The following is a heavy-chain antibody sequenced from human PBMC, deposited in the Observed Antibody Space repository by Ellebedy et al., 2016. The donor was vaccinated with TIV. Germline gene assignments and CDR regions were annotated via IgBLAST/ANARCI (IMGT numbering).Heavy chain of an antibody. D-gene: IGHD5-12*01. CDR3: ATSLTYSGWTQDFDL. V-gene: IGHV5-51*01. CDR2: IHPSNSET. Sequence: GESLKISCKASGFGLSGHWIGWVRQMPGKGLEWMGIIHPSNSETRYSPSFEGRVTMSADKSTNSGYLQWDSLKASDTAMYYCATSLTYSGWTQDFDLWGRGTLVTVSS. J-gene: IGHJ2*01. CDR1: GFGLSGHW.